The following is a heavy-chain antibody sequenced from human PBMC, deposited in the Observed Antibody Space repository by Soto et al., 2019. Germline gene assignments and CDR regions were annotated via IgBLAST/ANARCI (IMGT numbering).Heavy chain of an antibody. CDR1: GFTFSSYS. J-gene: IGHJ6*02. Sequence: SLRLSCAASGFTFSSYSMNWVRQAPGKGLEWVSSISSSSSYIYYADSVKGRFTISRDNAKNSLYLQMNSLRAEDTAVYYCARAGGGYEGMDVWGQGTTVTVSS. V-gene: IGHV3-21*01. CDR3: ARAGGGYEGMDV. CDR2: ISSSSSYI. D-gene: IGHD2-15*01.